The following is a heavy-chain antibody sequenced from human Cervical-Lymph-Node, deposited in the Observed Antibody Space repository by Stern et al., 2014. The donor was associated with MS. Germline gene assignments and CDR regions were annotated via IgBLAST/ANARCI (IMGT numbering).Heavy chain of an antibody. CDR1: GYSFTRHY. CDR3: ASGTGSKRPTGNY. D-gene: IGHD3/OR15-3a*01. Sequence: VQLVESGAEVKKPGASVKVSCKASGYSFTRHYMHWVRQSPGQGLELVGIINTSCESASYAQNIQGTVTLTRDTSTSTCYMEWSSLRAEDTAVYYCASGTGSKRPTGNYWGQGTLVTVSS. J-gene: IGHJ4*02. CDR2: INTSCESA. V-gene: IGHV1-46*01.